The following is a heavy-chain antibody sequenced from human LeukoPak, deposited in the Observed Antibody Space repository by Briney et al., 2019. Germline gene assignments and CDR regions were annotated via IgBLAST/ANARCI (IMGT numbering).Heavy chain of an antibody. V-gene: IGHV3-66*01. CDR3: ARAGSWYGFAMY. D-gene: IGHD6-13*01. CDR1: GFTFSSYG. Sequence: PGRSLRLSCAASGFTFSSYGMHWVRQAPGKGLEWVSVIYSGGSTYYADSVKGRFTISRDNSKNTLYLQMNSLRAEDTAVYYCARAGSWYGFAMYWGQGTLVTVSS. CDR2: IYSGGST. J-gene: IGHJ4*02.